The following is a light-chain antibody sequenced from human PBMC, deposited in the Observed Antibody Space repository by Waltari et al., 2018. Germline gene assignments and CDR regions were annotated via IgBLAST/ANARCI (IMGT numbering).Light chain of an antibody. V-gene: IGKV3-20*01. J-gene: IGKJ1*01. CDR3: QKYERLPAT. CDR2: DTY. CDR1: QSVGRS. Sequence: SCRASQSVGRSLVWYQQKPGQAPRLLIYDTYKRATGIPDRFSGSGSGTEFSLTISRLEPEDFAVYYCQKYERLPATFGQGTKVEIK.